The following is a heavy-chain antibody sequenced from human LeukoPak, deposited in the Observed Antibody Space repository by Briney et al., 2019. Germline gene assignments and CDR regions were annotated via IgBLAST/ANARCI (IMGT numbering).Heavy chain of an antibody. CDR1: GYTFTIYG. J-gene: IGHJ3*02. Sequence: AAVKVSFKGSGYTFTIYGISWVRQAPGQGLEWMGWISAYNGNTNYAQQLQGSVPITTATSTSTASMELRSLSSDDTAVYYCARDGTIAAAGGDAFDIWGQGTMVTVSS. D-gene: IGHD6-13*01. CDR2: ISAYNGNT. CDR3: ARDGTIAAAGGDAFDI. V-gene: IGHV1-18*04.